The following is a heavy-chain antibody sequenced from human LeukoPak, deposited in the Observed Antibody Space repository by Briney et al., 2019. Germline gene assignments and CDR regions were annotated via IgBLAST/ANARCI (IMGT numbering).Heavy chain of an antibody. D-gene: IGHD3-22*01. J-gene: IGHJ6*03. Sequence: AGSLRLSCAASGFTFSSYSLSWVRQAPAKGLEWVSSISYNSSYIYYADSVKGRFTISRDNAKNSLYLQMNSLRAEDTAVYYCARARQQRWYYYDSSGFAYYYYMDVWGKGTTVTVSS. CDR2: ISYNSSYI. V-gene: IGHV3-21*01. CDR3: ARARQQRWYYYDSSGFAYYYYMDV. CDR1: GFTFSSYS.